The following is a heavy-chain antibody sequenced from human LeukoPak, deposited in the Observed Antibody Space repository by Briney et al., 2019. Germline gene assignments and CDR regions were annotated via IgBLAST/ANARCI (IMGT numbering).Heavy chain of an antibody. D-gene: IGHD3-22*01. CDR1: GYTFTSYG. Sequence: ASVKVSCKASGYTFTSYGISWVRQAPGQGLEWVGWISAYNGNTNYAQKLQGRVTMTTDTSTSTAYMELRSLRSDDTAVYYCARDRYYDSSGYVPLGYWGQGTLVTVSS. CDR3: ARDRYYDSSGYVPLGY. V-gene: IGHV1-18*01. CDR2: ISAYNGNT. J-gene: IGHJ4*02.